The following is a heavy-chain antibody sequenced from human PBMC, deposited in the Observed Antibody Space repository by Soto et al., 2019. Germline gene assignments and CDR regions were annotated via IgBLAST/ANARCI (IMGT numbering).Heavy chain of an antibody. CDR2: ISYDGSNK. D-gene: IGHD3-3*01. Sequence: QVQLVESGGGVVQPGRSLRLSCAASGFTFSSYGMHWVRQAPGKGLEWVAVISYDGSNKYYADSVKGRFTISRDNSKNTLYLQMNSLRAEDTAVYYCAKENYDFWSGGDYYYGMDVW. J-gene: IGHJ6*01. CDR3: AKENYDFWSGGDYYYGMDV. CDR1: GFTFSSYG. V-gene: IGHV3-30*18.